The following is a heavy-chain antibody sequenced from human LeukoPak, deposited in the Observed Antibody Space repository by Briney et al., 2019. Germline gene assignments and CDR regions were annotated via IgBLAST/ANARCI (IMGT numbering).Heavy chain of an antibody. Sequence: PGVSLRLSCAASVRTFSSYDMHWLRQATGKGLEWVSAIGTAGDTYYPGSVKGRFTISRENAKNSLYLQMNSLRAGDTAVYYCARGNTMVRGVIAPLGMDVWGQGTTVTASS. D-gene: IGHD3-10*01. V-gene: IGHV3-13*04. CDR1: VRTFSSYD. CDR3: ARGNTMVRGVIAPLGMDV. J-gene: IGHJ6*02. CDR2: IGTAGDT.